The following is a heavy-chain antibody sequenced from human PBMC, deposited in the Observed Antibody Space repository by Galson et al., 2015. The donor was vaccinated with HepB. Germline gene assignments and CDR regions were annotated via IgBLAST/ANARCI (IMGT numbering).Heavy chain of an antibody. J-gene: IGHJ4*02. CDR2: IFLGGSNI. D-gene: IGHD3-10*02. CDR3: AMATDRLFFFDY. V-gene: IGHV5-51*01. Sequence: QSGAEVKKPGESLKISCKGFGFSFTNSWIGWVRQMPGKGLEWMGIIFLGGSNIYYSPSSRGQVTISTDRSMTTAYIQWSSLKASDTAIYYCAMATDRLFFFDYWGQGTLVTVSS. CDR1: GFSFTNSW.